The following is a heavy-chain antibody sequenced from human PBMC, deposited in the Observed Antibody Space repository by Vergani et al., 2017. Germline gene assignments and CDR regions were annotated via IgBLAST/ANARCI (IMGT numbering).Heavy chain of an antibody. J-gene: IGHJ6*02. CDR1: GGSISSSSYY. CDR3: ATQLIAVAGTMDV. Sequence: QLQLQESGPGLVKPSETLSLTCTVSGGSISSSSYYWGWIRQPPGKGLEWIGSIYYSGSTYYNPSLKSRVTISVDTSKNQFSLKLSSVTAADTAVYYCATQLIAVAGTMDVWGQGTTVTVS. V-gene: IGHV4-39*01. CDR2: IYYSGST. D-gene: IGHD6-19*01.